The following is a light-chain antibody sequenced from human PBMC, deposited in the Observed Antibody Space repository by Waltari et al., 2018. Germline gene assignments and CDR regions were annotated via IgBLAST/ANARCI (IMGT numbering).Light chain of an antibody. Sequence: DIQMTQSPSSLSASVGDRVTITCRASQSIGRYLNWYRQKPGKAPKLLIFAASSLQSGVPSRFSGSGSGTDFTVTISSLQPEDFATYSCQQSYSSPYTFGQGTNLEIK. CDR2: AAS. V-gene: IGKV1-39*01. J-gene: IGKJ2*01. CDR3: QQSYSSPYT. CDR1: QSIGRY.